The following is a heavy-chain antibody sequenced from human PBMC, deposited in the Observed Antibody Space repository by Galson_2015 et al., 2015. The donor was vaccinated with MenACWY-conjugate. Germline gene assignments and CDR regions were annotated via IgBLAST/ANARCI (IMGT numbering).Heavy chain of an antibody. V-gene: IGHV3-74*01. CDR3: ARDIMWSLGS. J-gene: IGHJ5*02. CDR2: IKADGSFS. D-gene: IGHD2-21*01. CDR1: GFTFNNYW. Sequence: SLRLSCAASGFTFNNYWMHWVRQPPGKGLEWISYIKADGSFSDYADSVKGRFTISTDNAKNMVYLQMDGLGDEDTAVYFCARDIMWSLGSWGQGTLVTVSS.